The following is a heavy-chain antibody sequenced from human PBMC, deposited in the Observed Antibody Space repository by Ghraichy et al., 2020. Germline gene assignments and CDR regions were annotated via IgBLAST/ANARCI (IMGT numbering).Heavy chain of an antibody. V-gene: IGHV4-4*07. CDR3: ASDLGNGINIDY. CDR1: GGSISNDY. J-gene: IGHJ4*02. CDR2: IYPSGIT. Sequence: SQTLSLTCTVSGGSISNDYWSWIRQTAGKGLEWIGRIYPSGITNYNPSLKSRVTMSVDTSNNQFSLKLSSLTAADTAVYYCASDLGNGINIDYWGQGTLVTVSS. D-gene: IGHD2-8*01.